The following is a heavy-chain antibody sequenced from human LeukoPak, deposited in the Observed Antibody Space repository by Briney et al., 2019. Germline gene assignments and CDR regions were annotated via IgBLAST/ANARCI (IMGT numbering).Heavy chain of an antibody. Sequence: GGSLRLSCAASGSTFSSYSMNWVRQTPGKGLEWVSYIGTSSSIIYYADSVKGRFTISRDNAKNSLYLQMNSLRDEDTAVYYCARHDYAGNSGDYWGQGTLVTVSS. CDR2: IGTSSSII. CDR1: GSTFSSYS. V-gene: IGHV3-48*02. CDR3: ARHDYAGNSGDY. D-gene: IGHD4-23*01. J-gene: IGHJ4*02.